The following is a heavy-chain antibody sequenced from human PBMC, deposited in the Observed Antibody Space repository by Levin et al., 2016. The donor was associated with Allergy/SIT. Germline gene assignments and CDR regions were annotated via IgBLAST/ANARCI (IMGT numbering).Heavy chain of an antibody. J-gene: IGHJ4*01. CDR3: ARRCVALYGDYDYYDY. Sequence: SETLSLTCIVSAGSISSSDFFWAWIRQPPGKGLQWIGTIYYSGNTYYNPSLKSRITMSVDTSKNQFSLKLSSVTAADTAVYYCARRCVALYGDYDYYDYWGHGTLVTVSS. V-gene: IGHV4-39*01. D-gene: IGHD5-12*01. CDR2: IYYSGNT. CDR1: AGSISSSDFF.